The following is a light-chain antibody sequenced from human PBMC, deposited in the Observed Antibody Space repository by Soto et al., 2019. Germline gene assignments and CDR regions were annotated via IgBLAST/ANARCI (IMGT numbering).Light chain of an antibody. CDR3: QQFKSGTWT. J-gene: IGKJ1*01. CDR2: DVS. CDR1: QNIERW. Sequence: DIQMTQPPSTLSASVGDRVTITCRASQNIERWLAWYQQKTGKAPKLLLYDVSSLESGVPSRFSAIGSGTEFILTIHGLQPDDFATYFCQQFKSGTWTVGQGTKVDSK. V-gene: IGKV1-5*01.